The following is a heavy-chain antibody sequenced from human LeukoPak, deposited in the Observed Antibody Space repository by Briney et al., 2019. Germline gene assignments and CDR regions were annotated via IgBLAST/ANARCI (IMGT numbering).Heavy chain of an antibody. Sequence: PGRSLRLSCAASGFPFTTYVVHWVRQAPGKGLEWVAVISQTGRIETYADSVKGRFTISRDNAKNTVYLQMNSLKPDDTAVYYCARDRAVALPTYYYSMYVWGKGTAVTVSS. CDR2: ISQTGRIE. CDR3: ARDRAVALPTYYYSMYV. J-gene: IGHJ6*03. V-gene: IGHV3-30*04. D-gene: IGHD2-15*01. CDR1: GFPFTTYV.